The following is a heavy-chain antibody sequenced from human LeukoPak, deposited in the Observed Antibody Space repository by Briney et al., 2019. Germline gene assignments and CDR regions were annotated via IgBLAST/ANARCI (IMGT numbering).Heavy chain of an antibody. J-gene: IGHJ4*02. Sequence: PGGSLRLSCAASGFTFRSYWMSWVRQAPGKGLEWVANTKQDGSEKYYVDSVKGRFTISRDNARNSLYLQMNSLRVEDTAVYYCARGYSYASDWGQGTLVTVSS. CDR3: ARGYSYASD. CDR2: TKQDGSEK. D-gene: IGHD5-18*01. CDR1: GFTFRSYW. V-gene: IGHV3-7*01.